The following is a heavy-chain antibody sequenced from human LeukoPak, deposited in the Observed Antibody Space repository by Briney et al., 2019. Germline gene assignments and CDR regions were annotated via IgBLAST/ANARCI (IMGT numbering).Heavy chain of an antibody. CDR2: IYPRDGST. CDR3: ARAELIRVYGDYRQSHFDY. J-gene: IGHJ4*02. D-gene: IGHD4-17*01. V-gene: IGHV1-46*01. Sequence: ASVKVSCKASGYTFTSNYIHWVRQAPGQGLEWMGMIYPRDGSTSYAQKFQGRVTVTRDTSTSTVHMELSGLRSEDTAVYYCARAELIRVYGDYRQSHFDYWGQGTLVTVSS. CDR1: GYTFTSNY.